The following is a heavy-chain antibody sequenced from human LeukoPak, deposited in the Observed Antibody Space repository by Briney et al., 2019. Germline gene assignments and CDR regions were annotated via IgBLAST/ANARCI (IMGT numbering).Heavy chain of an antibody. CDR2: ISSSSSTI. J-gene: IGHJ4*02. Sequence: GGSLRLSCAASGFTFSSYSMNWVRQAPGKGLEWVSYISSSSSTIYYADSVKGRFTISRDNAKNSLYLQMNSLRAEDTAVYYCARELSSGYFDYWGQGTLVTVSS. D-gene: IGHD3-22*01. CDR3: ARELSSGYFDY. CDR1: GFTFSSYS. V-gene: IGHV3-48*04.